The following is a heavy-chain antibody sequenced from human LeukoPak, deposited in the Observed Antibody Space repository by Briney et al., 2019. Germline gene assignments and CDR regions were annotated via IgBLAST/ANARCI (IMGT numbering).Heavy chain of an antibody. CDR2: ISGSGGST. Sequence: PGGSLRLSCAASGFTFSSYAMSRVRQAPGKGLEWVSAISGSGGSTYYADSVKGRFTISRDNSKNTLYLQMNSLRAEDTAVYYCAKTFLYYYDTTPDYWGQGTLVTVSS. CDR1: GFTFSSYA. J-gene: IGHJ4*02. D-gene: IGHD3-22*01. CDR3: AKTFLYYYDTTPDY. V-gene: IGHV3-23*01.